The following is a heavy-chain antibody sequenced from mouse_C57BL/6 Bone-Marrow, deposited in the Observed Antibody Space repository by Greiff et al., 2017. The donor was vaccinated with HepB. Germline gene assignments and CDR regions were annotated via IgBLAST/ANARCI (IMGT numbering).Heavy chain of an antibody. J-gene: IGHJ2*01. CDR2: INPNNGGT. CDR3: ARSSLLLRYYFDY. CDR1: GYTFTDYN. V-gene: IGHV1-22*01. D-gene: IGHD1-1*01. Sequence: EVQVVESGPELVKPGASVKMSCKASGYTFTDYNMHWVKQSHGKSLEWIGYINPNNGGTSYNQKFKGKATLTVNKSSSTAYMELRSLTSEDSAVYYCARSSLLLRYYFDYWGQGTTLTVSS.